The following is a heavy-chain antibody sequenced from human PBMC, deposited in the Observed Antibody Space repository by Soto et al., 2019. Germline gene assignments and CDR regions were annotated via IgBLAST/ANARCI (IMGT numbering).Heavy chain of an antibody. CDR2: IIPVFGTA. CDR1: GATFDTFINFG. CDR3: ARGAATKIVVVMYDAPGI. J-gene: IGHJ3*01. V-gene: IGHV1-69*12. Sequence: QIQLVQSGAEVKKPGSSVKVSCKASGATFDTFINFGITWVRRAPGQGLEWMGGIIPVFGTAHYAQKFQGRLSISADESTRTASMELRSLRSEDTAVYYCARGAATKIVVVMYDAPGIWGQVTMVTVSS. D-gene: IGHD3-22*01.